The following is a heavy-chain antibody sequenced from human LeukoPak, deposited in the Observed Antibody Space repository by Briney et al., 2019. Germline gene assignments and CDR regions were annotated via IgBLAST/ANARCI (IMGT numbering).Heavy chain of an antibody. CDR2: INPNSGGT. Sequence: ASVKVSCKASGYTFTVDDMHWVRQAPGQGLEWMVWINPNSGGTNYALTFQGRVTMTRDTSISTAYMELSRLRSDDTAVYYCAIVGRASMIYYYGMDVWGQGTTVTVSS. CDR3: AIVGRASMIYYYGMDV. D-gene: IGHD3-22*01. V-gene: IGHV1-2*02. CDR1: GYTFTVDD. J-gene: IGHJ6*02.